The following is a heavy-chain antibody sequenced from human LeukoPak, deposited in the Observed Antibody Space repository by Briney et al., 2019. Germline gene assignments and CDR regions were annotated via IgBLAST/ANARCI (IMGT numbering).Heavy chain of an antibody. V-gene: IGHV4-34*01. D-gene: IGHD3-10*01. CDR2: INHSGST. Sequence: PSETLSLTCAVYGGSFSGYYWSWIRQPPGKGLEWIREINHSGSTNYNPSLKSRVTISVDTSKNQFSLKLSSVTAADTAVYYCARAPSLPYYYGSGSYDYWGQGTLVTVSS. J-gene: IGHJ4*02. CDR3: ARAPSLPYYYGSGSYDY. CDR1: GGSFSGYY.